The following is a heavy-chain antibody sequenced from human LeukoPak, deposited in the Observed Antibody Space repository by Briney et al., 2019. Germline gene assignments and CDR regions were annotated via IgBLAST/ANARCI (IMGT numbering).Heavy chain of an antibody. J-gene: IGHJ5*02. CDR1: GGSFSSYY. CDR3: ATGWIKVLWSGVISYWFAP. CDR2: INHSGST. D-gene: IGHD3-10*01. Sequence: TSETLSLTCTVYGGSFSSYYYYWIRQPPGKGLEWIGEINHSGSTNYNPSLKSRVTISVDTSKNQFSLKLSSVTATDTAVYYCATGWIKVLWSGVISYWFAPSGQGTLVTVSS. V-gene: IGHV4-34*01.